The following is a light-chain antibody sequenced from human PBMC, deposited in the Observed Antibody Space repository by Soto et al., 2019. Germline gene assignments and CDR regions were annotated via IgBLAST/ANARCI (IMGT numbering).Light chain of an antibody. CDR2: KGT. V-gene: IGLV2-23*01. CDR1: SSDVGAYNA. J-gene: IGLJ1*01. Sequence: QSALAQPASVSGSPGQSITISCTGTSSDVGAYNAVSWYQQHPHRPPQYKFYKGTQRPSGVSNRFSASTSGNAASLTISALQTDDEADYFCCSSAPESTYVCGTGTKLTVL. CDR3: CSSAPESTYV.